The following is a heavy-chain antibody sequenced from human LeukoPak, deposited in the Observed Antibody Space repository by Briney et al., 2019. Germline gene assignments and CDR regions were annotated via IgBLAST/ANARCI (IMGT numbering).Heavy chain of an antibody. CDR1: GYTFTGYY. CDR3: ARSRFEYSSSSFDY. Sequence: ASVKVSCKASGYTFTGYYMHWVRQAPGQGLEWMGWINPNSGGTNYAQKFQGRVTMTRDTSISTAYMELSRLRSDDTAVYYCARSRFEYSSSSFDYWGQGTLVTVSS. D-gene: IGHD6-6*01. V-gene: IGHV1-2*02. CDR2: INPNSGGT. J-gene: IGHJ4*02.